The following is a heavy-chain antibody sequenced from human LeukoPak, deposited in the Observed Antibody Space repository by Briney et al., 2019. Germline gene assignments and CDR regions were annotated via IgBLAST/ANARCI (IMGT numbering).Heavy chain of an antibody. CDR1: GYTFTGYY. D-gene: IGHD2-2*01. J-gene: IGHJ4*02. Sequence: ASVKVSCKASGYTFTGYYMHWVRQAPGQGLEWMGWINPNSGGTNYAQKFQGRVTMTRDTSISTAYMELSRLRSDDTAVYYCARDLCSSTSCKDPSDYWGQGTLVTVSS. V-gene: IGHV1-2*02. CDR3: ARDLCSSTSCKDPSDY. CDR2: INPNSGGT.